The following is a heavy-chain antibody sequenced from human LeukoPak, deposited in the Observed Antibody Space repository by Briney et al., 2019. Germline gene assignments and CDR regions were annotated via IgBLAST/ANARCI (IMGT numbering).Heavy chain of an antibody. CDR1: GFTFSSYS. V-gene: IGHV3-21*04. CDR2: ISSSSSYI. CDR3: ARRYSSGSYYFDY. J-gene: IGHJ4*02. Sequence: GGSLRLSCAASGFTFSSYSMNWVRQAPGKGLEWVSSISSSSSYIYYADSVKGRFTISRDNSENTLYLQMNSLRAEDTAVYYCARRYSSGSYYFDYWGQGTLVTVSS. D-gene: IGHD6-19*01.